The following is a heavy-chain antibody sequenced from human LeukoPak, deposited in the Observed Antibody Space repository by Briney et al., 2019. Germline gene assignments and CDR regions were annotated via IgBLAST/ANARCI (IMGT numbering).Heavy chain of an antibody. CDR3: TTDDTAMAVPLDY. J-gene: IGHJ4*02. CDR1: GFTVSSNY. V-gene: IGHV3-15*01. CDR2: IKSKTDGGTT. D-gene: IGHD5-18*01. Sequence: GGSLRLSCAASGFTVSSNYMSWVRQAPGKGLEWVGRIKSKTDGGTTDYAAPVKGRFTISRDDSKNTLYLQMNSLKTEDTAVYYCTTDDTAMAVPLDYWGQGTLVTVSS.